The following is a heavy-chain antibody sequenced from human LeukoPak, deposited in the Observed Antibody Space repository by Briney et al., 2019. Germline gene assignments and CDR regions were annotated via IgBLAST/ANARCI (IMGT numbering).Heavy chain of an antibody. V-gene: IGHV3-64*01. CDR2: ISANGGST. D-gene: IGHD6-13*01. Sequence: GGPLRLSCAASGFTFSGYPMHWVRQAPGKGLEYLSGISANGGSTYYANSVKGRFTISRDNSKNTLYLQMGSLRPEDMAVYYCARDGSNWDFDYWGQGTLVTVSS. J-gene: IGHJ4*02. CDR1: GFTFSGYP. CDR3: ARDGSNWDFDY.